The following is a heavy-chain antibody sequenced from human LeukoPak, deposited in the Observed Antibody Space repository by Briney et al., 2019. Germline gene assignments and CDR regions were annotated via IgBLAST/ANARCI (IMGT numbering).Heavy chain of an antibody. V-gene: IGHV3-23*01. CDR3: ARDLTLSEKFFDY. CDR2: ITSSGGGT. J-gene: IGHJ4*02. D-gene: IGHD1-14*01. Sequence: GGSLRLSCAASGFTFSSYGMSWVCQAPGKGLEWVSSITSSGGGTYYADSVKGRFTVSRDNSKNTLYLQMNSLSAEDTAIYYCARDLTLSEKFFDYWGQGTLVTVSS. CDR1: GFTFSSYG.